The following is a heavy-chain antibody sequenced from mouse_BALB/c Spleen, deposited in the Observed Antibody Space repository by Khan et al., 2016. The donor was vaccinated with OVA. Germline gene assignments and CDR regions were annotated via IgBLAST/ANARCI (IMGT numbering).Heavy chain of an antibody. J-gene: IGHJ3*01. Sequence: QVQLKESGPGLVAPLTEPVHHLHCLWVSLTSYGVHWVRQPPGKGLEWLGVIWAGGSTNYNSALMSRLSISKDNSKSQVFLKMNSLQTDDTAMYYCAREGSTMITTAFAYWGQGTLVTVSA. D-gene: IGHD2-4*01. CDR1: VSLTSYG. V-gene: IGHV2-9*02. CDR2: IWAGGST. CDR3: AREGSTMITTAFAY.